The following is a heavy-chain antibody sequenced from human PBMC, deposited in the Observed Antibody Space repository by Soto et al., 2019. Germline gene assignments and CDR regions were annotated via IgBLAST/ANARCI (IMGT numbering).Heavy chain of an antibody. Sequence: GESLKISCKGSGYSFTSYWIGWVRQMPGKGLEWMGIIYPGDSDTRYSPSFQGQVTISADKSISTAYLQWSSLKASDTAMYYCARHITMVRGVIPTDYYYYHGMDVWGQGTTVTVSS. CDR3: ARHITMVRGVIPTDYYYYHGMDV. J-gene: IGHJ6*02. V-gene: IGHV5-51*01. D-gene: IGHD3-10*01. CDR1: GYSFTSYW. CDR2: IYPGDSDT.